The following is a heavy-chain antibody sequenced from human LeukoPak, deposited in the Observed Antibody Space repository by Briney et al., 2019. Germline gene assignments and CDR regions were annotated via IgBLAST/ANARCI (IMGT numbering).Heavy chain of an antibody. J-gene: IGHJ4*02. CDR3: ARGGVTPGVCFDF. Sequence: SETLSLTCTVSGDSISSSYWSWIRQPPGKGLEWIGYIYYSGSTNYNPSLKSRITISLDTSKNQFSLRLSSVTAADTAVYYCARGGVTPGVCFDFWGQGTLVTVSS. CDR1: GDSISSSY. CDR2: IYYSGST. D-gene: IGHD3-10*01. V-gene: IGHV4-59*01.